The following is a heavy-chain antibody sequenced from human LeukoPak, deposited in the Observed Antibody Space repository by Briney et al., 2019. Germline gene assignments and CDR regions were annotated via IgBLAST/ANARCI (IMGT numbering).Heavy chain of an antibody. J-gene: IGHJ4*02. Sequence: ASVKVSCKASGYTFSGYYIHWVRQAPGQGLEWMGWINPDSGGTNDAQKFQGRVTMTRDTSLRTAYMELSGLRSDDTAVYHCARDVLLFGEGYFDYWGQGTLVTVSS. D-gene: IGHD3-10*02. CDR1: GYTFSGYY. CDR3: ARDVLLFGEGYFDY. V-gene: IGHV1-2*02. CDR2: INPDSGGT.